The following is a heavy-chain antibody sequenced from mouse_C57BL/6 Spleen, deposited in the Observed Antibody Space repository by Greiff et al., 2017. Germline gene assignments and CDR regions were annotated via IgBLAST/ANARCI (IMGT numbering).Heavy chain of an antibody. CDR1: GYTFTSYW. CDR3: AREGYYGSGDFDY. D-gene: IGHD1-1*01. V-gene: IGHV1-72*01. Sequence: QVQLKQPGAELVKPGASVKLSCKASGYTFTSYWMHWVKQRPGRGLEWIGRIDPNSGGTKSNEKFKSKATLTVDKPSSTAYMQLSSLTSDDSAVYYCAREGYYGSGDFDYWGQGTTLTVSS. CDR2: IDPNSGGT. J-gene: IGHJ2*01.